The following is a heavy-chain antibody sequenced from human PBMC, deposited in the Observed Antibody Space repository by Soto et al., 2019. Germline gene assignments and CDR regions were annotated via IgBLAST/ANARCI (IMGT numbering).Heavy chain of an antibody. CDR3: ARISTRRIFMVRGVNHNWFDT. CDR1: GGSFSGYY. D-gene: IGHD3-10*01. Sequence: SETLSLTWAVYGGSFSGYYCSWSRHPPEKGLEWIGEINHSGSTNYSPSLKSRVTIPVDTSKNQFSLKLRSVTAADAAVYYCARISTRRIFMVRGVNHNWFDTWGQGTLVPVSS. CDR2: INHSGST. V-gene: IGHV4-34*01. J-gene: IGHJ5*02.